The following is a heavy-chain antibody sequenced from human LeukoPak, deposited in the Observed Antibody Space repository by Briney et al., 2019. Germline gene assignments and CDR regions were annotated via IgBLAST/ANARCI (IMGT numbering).Heavy chain of an antibody. CDR3: ASRSMIRGGGFDY. V-gene: IGHV3-23*01. CDR1: GFPFSSYA. CDR2: ISGSGGST. J-gene: IGHJ4*02. D-gene: IGHD3-10*01. Sequence: QPGGSLRLSCAASGFPFSSYAMSWVRQAPGKGLEWVSAISGSGGSTYYADSVKGRFTISRDNSKNTLYLQMNSLRAEDTSVYYCASRSMIRGGGFDYWGQGTLVTVSS.